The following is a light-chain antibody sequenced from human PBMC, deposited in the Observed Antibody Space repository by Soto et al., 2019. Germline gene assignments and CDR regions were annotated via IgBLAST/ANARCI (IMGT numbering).Light chain of an antibody. CDR3: HAYDYSLTAFV. J-gene: IGLJ3*02. V-gene: IGLV1-40*01. CDR2: GNR. Sequence: QSVLTQPPSVSGAPGQRVTISCTGNNSNLGAGYDVHWYQQLPGAAPKLVIFGNRNRPSGVPERFSGSKSGTSASLAITGLQAEYEADYYCHAYDYSLTAFVFGGGTKLTVL. CDR1: NSNLGAGYD.